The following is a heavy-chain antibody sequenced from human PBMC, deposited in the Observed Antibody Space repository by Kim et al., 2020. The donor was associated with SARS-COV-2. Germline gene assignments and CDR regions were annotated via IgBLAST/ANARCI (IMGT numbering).Heavy chain of an antibody. D-gene: IGHD6-13*01. J-gene: IGHJ6*02. Sequence: SETLSLTCAVYGGSFSGYYWSWIRQPPGKGLEWIGEINHSGSTNYNPSLKSRVTISVDTSKNQFSLKLSSVTAADTAVYYCARGGRGDSSSWYPRPRYYYYYYGMDVWGQGTTVTVSS. CDR3: ARGGRGDSSSWYPRPRYYYYYYGMDV. CDR2: INHSGST. V-gene: IGHV4-34*01. CDR1: GGSFSGYY.